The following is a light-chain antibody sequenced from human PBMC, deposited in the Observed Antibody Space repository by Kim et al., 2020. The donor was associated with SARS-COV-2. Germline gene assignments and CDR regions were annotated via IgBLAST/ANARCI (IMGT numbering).Light chain of an antibody. CDR1: SGAVGSNTY. CDR2: GVN. CDR3: TSWTSSSTYV. J-gene: IGLJ1*01. V-gene: IGLV2-14*03. Sequence: QSITSSRSGSSGAVGSNTYVSCYQQHPSEAPILIISGVNKRPSGVSNCFSGSKSGNTASLTISGLQAEDETDYYCTSWTSSSTYVFGTGTKVTVL.